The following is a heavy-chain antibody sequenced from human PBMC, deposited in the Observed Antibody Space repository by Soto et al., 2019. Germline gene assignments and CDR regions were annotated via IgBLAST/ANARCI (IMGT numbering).Heavy chain of an antibody. CDR1: VFTLSSFS. CDR3: ARDSYSSLFDS. V-gene: IGHV3-21*01. CDR2: ITTGNDYI. J-gene: IGHJ5*01. D-gene: IGHD6-19*01. Sequence: PGWSLRLSCVSSVFTLSSFSMSWVRQTPGKGLEWVSSITTGNDYISYADSVKGRFTISRDNAKNSLFLQMNSLRAEDTALYFCARDSYSSLFDSWGQGTLVTV.